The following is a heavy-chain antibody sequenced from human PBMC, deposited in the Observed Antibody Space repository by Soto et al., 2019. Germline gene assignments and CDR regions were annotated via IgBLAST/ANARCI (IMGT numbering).Heavy chain of an antibody. J-gene: IGHJ6*03. Sequence: QVQLVQSGAEVKKPGASVKVSCKASGYAFSQFYIHWMRQAPGQGLEWMGWINPNSGRTKFAQNFQGWVTMTRDTSIKTVYMELSGLRSAATAVYYCARESGGTTATLDYYCLYMDVWGKGTTVTVSS. D-gene: IGHD4-17*01. CDR1: GYAFSQFY. V-gene: IGHV1-2*04. CDR3: ARESGGTTATLDYYCLYMDV. CDR2: INPNSGRT.